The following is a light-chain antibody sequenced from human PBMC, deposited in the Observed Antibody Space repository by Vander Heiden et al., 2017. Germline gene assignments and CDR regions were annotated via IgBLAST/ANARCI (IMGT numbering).Light chain of an antibody. J-gene: IGKJ2*01. CDR2: KAS. CDR1: QDISIW. Sequence: DIQMTQSPSTLSASAGDRVTITCRASQDISIWLAWYQQKPGQAPNLLIHKASNLESGVPSRFSDSGSGTEFTLTISSLQPDDFATYYCQHYNNFPYTFGQGTKLEIK. CDR3: QHYNNFPYT. V-gene: IGKV1-5*03.